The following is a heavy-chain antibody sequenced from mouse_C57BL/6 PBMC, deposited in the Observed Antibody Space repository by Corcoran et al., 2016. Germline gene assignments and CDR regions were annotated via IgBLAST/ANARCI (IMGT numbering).Heavy chain of an antibody. Sequence: QVQLQQSGAELVKPGASVKISCNASGYAFSRYWMNWVKQRPGKGLEWIGQIYPGDGDTNYNGKFKGKATLTADKSSSTAYMQLSSLTSEDSAVYFCARVYYGSLAYWGQGTLVTVSA. CDR1: GYAFSRYW. CDR3: ARVYYGSLAY. J-gene: IGHJ3*01. V-gene: IGHV1-80*01. D-gene: IGHD2-2*01. CDR2: IYPGDGDT.